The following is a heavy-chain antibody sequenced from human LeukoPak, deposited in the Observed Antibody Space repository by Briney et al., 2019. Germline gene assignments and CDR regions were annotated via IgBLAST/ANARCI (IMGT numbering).Heavy chain of an antibody. J-gene: IGHJ2*01. D-gene: IGHD4-17*01. CDR1: GGTFSSYA. CDR3: ARGSATVTTRRYFDL. CDR2: IIPIFGTA. Sequence: GASVKVSCKASGGTFSSYAISWVRQAPGQGLEWMGGIIPIFGTANYAQKFQGRVTITADKSTSTAYMELSSLRSEDTAVYYCARGSATVTTRRYFDLWGRGTLVTVSS. V-gene: IGHV1-69*06.